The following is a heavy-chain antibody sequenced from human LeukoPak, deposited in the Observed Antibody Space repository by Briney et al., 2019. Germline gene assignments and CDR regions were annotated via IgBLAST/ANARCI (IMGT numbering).Heavy chain of an antibody. CDR3: AKGGVPREYCFDY. Sequence: ASETLSLTCTVSGGSISTYSWGWIRQPPGKGREWIANIHYGGSTDYNPSLRSRVTITADTSRNQFSLRLSAVTAADTGVYYGAKGGVPREYCFDYWGQETLVTVSS. J-gene: IGHJ4*02. V-gene: IGHV4-59*01. CDR2: IHYGGST. D-gene: IGHD3-10*01. CDR1: GGSISTYS.